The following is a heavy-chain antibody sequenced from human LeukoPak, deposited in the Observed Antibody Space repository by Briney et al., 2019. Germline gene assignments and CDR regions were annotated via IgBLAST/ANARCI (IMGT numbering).Heavy chain of an antibody. CDR2: INPNSGGT. D-gene: IGHD2-21*01. V-gene: IGHV1-2*02. J-gene: IGHJ4*02. CDR1: GYTFTGYY. Sequence: ASVKVSCKASGYTFTGYYMHWVRQAPGQGLEWMGWINPNSGGTNYARKFQGRVTMTRDTSISTAYMELSRLRSDDTAVYYCAREWEAYFISVDYWGQGTLVTVSS. CDR3: AREWEAYFISVDY.